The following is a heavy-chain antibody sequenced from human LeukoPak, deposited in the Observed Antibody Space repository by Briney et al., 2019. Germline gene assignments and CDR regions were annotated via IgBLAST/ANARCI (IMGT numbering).Heavy chain of an antibody. D-gene: IGHD2-2*02. J-gene: IGHJ4*02. CDR3: ARMGCLSPSCYTLDC. V-gene: IGHV1-18*01. CDR2: ISPYNGNT. Sequence: ASVKVSCKASGYTFTTFGISWVRQAPGQGLEWMGWISPYNGNTNYAQNLQGRLTMTTDTSTTTAYMELRSLRSDDTAVYYCARMGCLSPSCYTLDCWGQGTLVTVSS. CDR1: GYTFTTFG.